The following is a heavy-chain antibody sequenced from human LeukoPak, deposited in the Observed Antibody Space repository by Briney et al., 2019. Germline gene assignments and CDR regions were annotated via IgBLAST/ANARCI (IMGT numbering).Heavy chain of an antibody. D-gene: IGHD5-24*01. CDR2: IYYSGST. V-gene: IGHV4-39*01. CDR3: ARVHGDPRWLQLRGGYFDY. Sequence: PSETLSLTCTVSGGSISSSSYYWGWIRQPPGKGLEWIGSIYYSGSTYYNPSLKSRVTISVDTSKNQFSLKLSSVTAADTAVYYCARVHGDPRWLQLRGGYFDYWGQGTLVTVSS. J-gene: IGHJ4*02. CDR1: GGSISSSSYY.